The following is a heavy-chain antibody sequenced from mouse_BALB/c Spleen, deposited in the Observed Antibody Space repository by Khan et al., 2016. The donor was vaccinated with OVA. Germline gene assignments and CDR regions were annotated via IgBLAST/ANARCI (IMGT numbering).Heavy chain of an antibody. V-gene: IGHV2-2*01. CDR1: GFSLSTYG. CDR3: ARNSHMYDFTY. Sequence: QVQLKQSGPGLVQPSQSLSITCTVSGFSLSTYGIHWIRQSQGKGLEWLGVIRSGGSTDYNGAFISRLNITKDNSKSQVFFKMNSLQADDTAICYCARNSHMYDFTYWGQGTLVTVSA. CDR2: IRSGGST. J-gene: IGHJ3*01. D-gene: IGHD2-14*01.